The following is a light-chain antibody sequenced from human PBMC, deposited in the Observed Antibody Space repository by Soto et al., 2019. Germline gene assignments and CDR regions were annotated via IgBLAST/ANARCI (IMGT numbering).Light chain of an antibody. CDR3: LLSYSGARV. Sequence: QAVVTQEPSLTVSPGGTVTLTCGSSTGAVTSGHYPYWFQQKPGQAPRTLIYDTSNKHSWTPARXSGSXXGGXXAXXLSGAQPEDEAEYYCLLSYSGARVFGGGTKLTVL. CDR1: TGAVTSGHY. CDR2: DTS. V-gene: IGLV7-46*01. J-gene: IGLJ2*01.